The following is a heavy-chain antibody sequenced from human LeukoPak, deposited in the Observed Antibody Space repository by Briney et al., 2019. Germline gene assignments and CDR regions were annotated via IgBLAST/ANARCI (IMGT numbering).Heavy chain of an antibody. D-gene: IGHD4-11*01. CDR3: ASGDDYSNYYFDY. CDR1: GGSISSYY. J-gene: IGHJ4*02. CDR2: IYYSGST. V-gene: IGHV4-59*01. Sequence: ETLSLTCTVSGGSISSYYWSWIRQPPGKGLEWIGYIYYSGSTNYNPSLKSRVTISVDTSKNQFSLKLSSVTAADTAVYYCASGDDYSNYYFDYWGQGTLVTVSS.